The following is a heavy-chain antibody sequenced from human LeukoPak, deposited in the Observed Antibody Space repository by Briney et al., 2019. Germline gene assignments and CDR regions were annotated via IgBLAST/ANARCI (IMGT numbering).Heavy chain of an antibody. CDR2: INNSGST. CDR1: GASFSGYY. V-gene: IGHV4-34*01. CDR3: AGGGGPLLPMSLGIDY. J-gene: IGHJ4*02. Sequence: SETLSLTCAVYGASFSGYYWSWIRQPPGKVLEWIGEINNSGSTNYHPSLKSRVHISVDTSKNQFSLKLTSLTATDTAVYYCAGGGGPLLPMSLGIDYWGQGTLVTVSS. D-gene: IGHD3-10*01.